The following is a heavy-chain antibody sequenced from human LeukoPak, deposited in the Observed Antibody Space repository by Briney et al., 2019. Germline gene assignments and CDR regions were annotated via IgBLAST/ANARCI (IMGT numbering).Heavy chain of an antibody. CDR3: ARDSPPDY. Sequence: SETLSLTCAVSGYSISSGYYWGWIRQPPGKGLEWIGSIYHSGSTYYNPSLESRVTISVDTSKNQFSLKLSSVTAADTAVYYCARDSPPDYWGQGTLVTVSS. J-gene: IGHJ4*02. CDR1: GYSISSGYY. CDR2: IYHSGST. V-gene: IGHV4-38-2*02.